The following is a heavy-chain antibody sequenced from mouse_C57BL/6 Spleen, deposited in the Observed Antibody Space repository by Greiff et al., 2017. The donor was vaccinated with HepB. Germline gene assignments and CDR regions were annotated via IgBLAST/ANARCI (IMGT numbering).Heavy chain of an antibody. CDR1: GYTFTSYW. Sequence: VQLQQSGAELVKPGASVKLSCKASGYTFTSYWMQWVKQRPGQGLEWIGEIDPSDSYTNYNQKFKGKATLTVDTSSSTAYMQRSSLTSEASAVYYCARLTGYAMDYWGQGTSVTVSS. J-gene: IGHJ4*01. D-gene: IGHD4-1*01. CDR2: IDPSDSYT. V-gene: IGHV1-50*01. CDR3: ARLTGYAMDY.